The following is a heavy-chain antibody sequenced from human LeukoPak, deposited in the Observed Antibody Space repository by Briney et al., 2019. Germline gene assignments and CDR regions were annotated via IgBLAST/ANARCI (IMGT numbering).Heavy chain of an antibody. D-gene: IGHD7-27*01. CDR1: GFTFSNHG. V-gene: IGHV3-23*01. CDR2: VSPPGGGT. J-gene: IGHJ4*02. CDR3: ARDLAWGAFDY. Sequence: GGSLRLSCAASGFTFSNHGMNWVRQAPGKGLEWLSGVSPPGGGTYYADSVKGRFTISRDDSKNALSLQINSLRVEDTATYYCARDLAWGAFDYWGQGTLVTVSS.